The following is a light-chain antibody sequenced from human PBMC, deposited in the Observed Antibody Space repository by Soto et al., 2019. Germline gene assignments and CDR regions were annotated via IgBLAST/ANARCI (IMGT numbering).Light chain of an antibody. CDR2: EVT. J-gene: IGLJ2*01. CDR3: SLYTSSSTLV. CDR1: SSDVGNYDR. Sequence: QSALTHPPSVSWSPGQSVTISCTGTSSDVGNYDRVSWYQQPPGTAPKLMIYEVTNRPSGVPDRFSGSKSGNTASLTISGLQAEDESDYYCSLYTSSSTLVFGGGTKVTVL. V-gene: IGLV2-18*01.